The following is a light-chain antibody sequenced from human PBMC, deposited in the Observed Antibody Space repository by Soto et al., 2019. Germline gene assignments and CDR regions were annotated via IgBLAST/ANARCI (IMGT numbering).Light chain of an antibody. Sequence: ELVMTQSPATLSLSAGERVTLXXRARQSVSSRLAWYQQKPGQAPRLXXSGASRRATGIPDRFSGSGSGTDLTLTISRLQSEDFAVYYCQQHVGWPTITFGQGTRLEIK. CDR1: QSVSSR. CDR3: QQHVGWPTIT. CDR2: GAS. V-gene: IGKV3-20*01. J-gene: IGKJ5*01.